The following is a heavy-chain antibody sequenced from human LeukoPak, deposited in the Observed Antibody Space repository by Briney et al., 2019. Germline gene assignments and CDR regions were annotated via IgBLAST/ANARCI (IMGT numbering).Heavy chain of an antibody. CDR1: GFTFSSHW. J-gene: IGHJ4*02. Sequence: GGSLRLSCAASGFTFSSHWMSWVRQAPGKGLEWVANIKQDGSEKYYVDSVKGRFTISRDNAKNSLYLQMNSLRAEDTAVYYCARSSTTYYDFWSGYYTGYYFDYWGQGTLVTVPS. CDR3: ARSSTTYYDFWSGYYTGYYFDY. CDR2: IKQDGSEK. D-gene: IGHD3-3*01. V-gene: IGHV3-7*01.